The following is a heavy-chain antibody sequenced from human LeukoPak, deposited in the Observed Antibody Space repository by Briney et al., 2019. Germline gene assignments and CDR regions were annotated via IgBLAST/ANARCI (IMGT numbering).Heavy chain of an antibody. Sequence: SETLSLTCTVSGGSISSSSYYWGWIRQPPGKGLEWIGSIYYSGSTYYNPSLKSRVTISVDTSKNQFSLKLNSVTAADTAVYYCARSVGDSSGYYYVFGFDYWGQGTLVTVSS. J-gene: IGHJ4*02. CDR1: GGSISSSSYY. CDR3: ARSVGDSSGYYYVFGFDY. CDR2: IYYSGST. V-gene: IGHV4-39*01. D-gene: IGHD3-22*01.